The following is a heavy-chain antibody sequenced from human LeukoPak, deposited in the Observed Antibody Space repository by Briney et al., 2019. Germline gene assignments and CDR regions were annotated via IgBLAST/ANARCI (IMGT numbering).Heavy chain of an antibody. V-gene: IGHV3-21*01. D-gene: IGHD3-3*01. Sequence: GGCLRLSCVASGFTFRVYTINWVPQTPGKGLERVSSIVCSSSDITYADSVKGRFTISRDNAKNSLYLQMNSLRAEDTAVYYCARVPGGLEWADFDYWGQGTLVTVSS. CDR3: ARVPGGLEWADFDY. J-gene: IGHJ4*02. CDR2: IVCSSSDI. CDR1: GFTFRVYT.